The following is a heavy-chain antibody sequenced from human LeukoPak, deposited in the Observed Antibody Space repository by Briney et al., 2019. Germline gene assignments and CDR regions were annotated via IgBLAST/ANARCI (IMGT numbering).Heavy chain of an antibody. V-gene: IGHV1-2*02. Sequence: GASVKVSCKASGYTFTGYYMHWVRQAPGQGLEWMGWINPNSGGTNYAQKFQGRVTMTRDASISTAYMELSRLRSDDTAVYYCARDYDRGTTNWFDPWGQGTLVTVSS. J-gene: IGHJ5*02. CDR2: INPNSGGT. D-gene: IGHD3-16*01. CDR3: ARDYDRGTTNWFDP. CDR1: GYTFTGYY.